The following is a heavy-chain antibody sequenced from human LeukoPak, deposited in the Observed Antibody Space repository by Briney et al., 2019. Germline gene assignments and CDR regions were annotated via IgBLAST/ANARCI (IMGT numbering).Heavy chain of an antibody. CDR1: GGSFSGYY. V-gene: IGHV4-4*07. CDR3: AREPPGY. CDR2: IYTNGGA. J-gene: IGHJ4*02. Sequence: SETLSLTCAVYGGSFSGYYWNWIRQPAGKGLEWIGRIYTNGGASYNPSLKSRVTISIDASKNQFSLKLSSVTAADTAVYYCAREPPGYWGQGTLVTVSS.